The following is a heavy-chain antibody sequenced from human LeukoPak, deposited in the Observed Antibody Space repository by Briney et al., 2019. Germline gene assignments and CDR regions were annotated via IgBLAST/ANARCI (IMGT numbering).Heavy chain of an antibody. D-gene: IGHD5-18*01. CDR3: AGGGYSYGVNWFDP. Sequence: GGSLRLSCAASGFTVSSNYMSWVRQAPGKGLEWVSVIYSGGSTYYADSVKGRFTISRDNSKNTLYLQMNSLRAEDTAVYYCAGGGYSYGVNWFDPWGQGTLVTVSS. J-gene: IGHJ5*02. CDR1: GFTVSSNY. V-gene: IGHV3-66*01. CDR2: IYSGGST.